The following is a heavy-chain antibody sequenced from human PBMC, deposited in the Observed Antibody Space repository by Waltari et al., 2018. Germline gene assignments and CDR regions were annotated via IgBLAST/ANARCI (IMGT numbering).Heavy chain of an antibody. CDR2: ISGSGGST. Sequence: EVQLLESGGGLVQPGGSLRLSCAASGFTFSSYAMLWVRQAPGKGLEWVSAISGSGGSTYYADSVKGRFTISRDNSKNTLYLQMNSLRAEDTAVYYCAKSTPIRYFDWPPPGMDVWGQGTTVTVSS. CDR3: AKSTPIRYFDWPPPGMDV. J-gene: IGHJ6*02. D-gene: IGHD3-9*01. CDR1: GFTFSSYA. V-gene: IGHV3-23*01.